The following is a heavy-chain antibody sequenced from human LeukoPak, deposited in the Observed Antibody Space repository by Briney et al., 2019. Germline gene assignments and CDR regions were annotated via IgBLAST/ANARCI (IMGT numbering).Heavy chain of an antibody. CDR3: AKDAPYYYDSSGYHPHDAFDI. V-gene: IGHV3-30*02. D-gene: IGHD3-22*01. CDR2: IRYDGSNK. J-gene: IGHJ3*02. Sequence: GGSLRLSCAASGFTFSSYGMHWVRQAPGKGLEWVAFIRYDGSNKYYADSVKGRFTISRDNSKNTLYLQMNGLRAEDTAVYYCAKDAPYYYDSSGYHPHDAFDIWGQGTMVTVSS. CDR1: GFTFSSYG.